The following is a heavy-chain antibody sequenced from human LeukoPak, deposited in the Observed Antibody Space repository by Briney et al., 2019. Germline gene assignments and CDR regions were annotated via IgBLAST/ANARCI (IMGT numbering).Heavy chain of an antibody. D-gene: IGHD3-16*01. V-gene: IGHV3-23*01. CDR3: AKASRPYDYPFFDY. CDR2: ISGSGGST. Sequence: GGSLRLSCAASGFTVSSNYMSWVRQAPGKGLEWVSAISGSGGSTYYADSVKGRFTISRDNSKNTLYLQMNSLRAEDTAVYYCAKASRPYDYPFFDYWGQGTLVTVSS. J-gene: IGHJ4*02. CDR1: GFTVSSNY.